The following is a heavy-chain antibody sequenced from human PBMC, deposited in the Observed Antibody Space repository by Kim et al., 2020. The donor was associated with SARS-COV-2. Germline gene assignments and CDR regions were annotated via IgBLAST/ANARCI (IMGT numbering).Heavy chain of an antibody. D-gene: IGHD3-10*01. Sequence: VKGRFTISRDNAKNSLYLQMNSLRAEDTAVYYCAPGRAETYYYYYYGMDVWGQGTTVTVSS. J-gene: IGHJ6*02. CDR3: APGRAETYYYYYYGMDV. V-gene: IGHV3-21*01.